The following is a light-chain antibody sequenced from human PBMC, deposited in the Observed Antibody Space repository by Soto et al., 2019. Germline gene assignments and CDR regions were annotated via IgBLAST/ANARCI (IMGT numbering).Light chain of an antibody. CDR1: SSNIGAGYD. CDR2: GNI. J-gene: IGLJ2*01. CDR3: QSYDSSLSGVV. Sequence: QSVVTQPPSVSGAPGQRVTISCTGSSSNIGAGYDVQWYQQLPGTAPKLLIYGNINRPSGVPDRFSASKSGTSASLAITGLQAEDESDYYCQSYDSSLSGVVFGGGTKVTVL. V-gene: IGLV1-40*01.